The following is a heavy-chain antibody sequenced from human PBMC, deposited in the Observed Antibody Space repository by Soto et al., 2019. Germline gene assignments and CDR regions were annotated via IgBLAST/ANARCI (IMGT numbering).Heavy chain of an antibody. CDR1: GYSFTSYW. CDR2: IYPGDSDT. J-gene: IGHJ1*01. CDR3: ARFSRPSHCSSTSCRAEYFQH. V-gene: IGHV5-51*01. Sequence: GESLKISCKGSGYSFTSYWIGWVRQMPGKGLEWMGIIYPGDSDTRYSPSFQGRVTISADKSISTAYLQWSSLKAPDTAMYYCARFSRPSHCSSTSCRAEYFQHWGQGTLVTVSS. D-gene: IGHD2-2*01.